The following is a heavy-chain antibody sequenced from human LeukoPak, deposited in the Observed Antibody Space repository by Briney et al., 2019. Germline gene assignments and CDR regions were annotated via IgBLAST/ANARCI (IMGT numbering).Heavy chain of an antibody. CDR1: GYTFTSYD. J-gene: IGHJ4*02. CDR3: ARGAIEDDYGDY. D-gene: IGHD2/OR15-2a*01. CDR2: MNPNSGNT. Sequence: GASVKVSCKASGYTFTSYDINWVRQATGQGLEWMGWMNPNSGNTGYAQKFQGRVTMTRNTSISTAYTELSSLRSEDTAVYYCARGAIEDDYGDYWGQGTLVTVSS. V-gene: IGHV1-8*01.